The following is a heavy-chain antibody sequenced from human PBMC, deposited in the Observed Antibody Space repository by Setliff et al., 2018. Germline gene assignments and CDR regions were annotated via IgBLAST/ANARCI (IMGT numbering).Heavy chain of an antibody. V-gene: IGHV1-18*01. CDR2: ISTNNGKT. CDR3: ARDAPYTNTWRYFDH. CDR1: GYTFISYG. Sequence: ASVKVSCKASGYTFISYGISWLRQAPGQGFEWMGWISTNNGKTEYSQKVQGRVTMTTDRSTSTIYMELRSLRSDHTAMYYCARDAPYTNTWRYFDHWGQGTLVTVSS. J-gene: IGHJ4*02. D-gene: IGHD6-13*01.